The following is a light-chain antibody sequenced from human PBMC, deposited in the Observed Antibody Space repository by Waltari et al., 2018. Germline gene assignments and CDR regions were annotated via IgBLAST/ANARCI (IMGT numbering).Light chain of an antibody. J-gene: IGKJ5*01. CDR2: AAS. CDR3: QQYYSYPFT. V-gene: IGKV1-8*01. CDR1: QGISSY. Sequence: IRITQSPSSLSASTGDRVTITCRASQGISSYLAWYQQKPGKAPKLLIYAASTLQSGVPSRFSGSGSGTDFTLTISCLQSEDFATYYCQQYYSYPFTFGQGTRLEIK.